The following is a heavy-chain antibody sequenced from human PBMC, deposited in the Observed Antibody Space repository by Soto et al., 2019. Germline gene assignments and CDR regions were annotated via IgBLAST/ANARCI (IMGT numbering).Heavy chain of an antibody. CDR2: IWYDGSNK. CDR1: GFTXXXXX. V-gene: IGHV3-33*01. J-gene: IGHJ4*02. Sequence: XGSXRLSCAASGFTXXXXXXHWXRQAPXKKLEWVAVIWYDGSNKYYADSVKGRFTISRDNSKNTLYLQMNSLRAEDTAVYYCARDGYCSGGSCYSVPVFDYWGQGTLVTVSS. D-gene: IGHD2-15*01. CDR3: ARDGYCSGGSCYSVPVFDY.